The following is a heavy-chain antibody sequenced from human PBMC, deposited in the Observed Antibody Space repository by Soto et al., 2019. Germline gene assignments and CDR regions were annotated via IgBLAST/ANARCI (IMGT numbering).Heavy chain of an antibody. V-gene: IGHV4-30-4*01. Sequence: SETLSLTCTVSGGSIKSDYYWAWVRQFPGGGLQWMGYKYYSGATDSDPSLERRVSFSVDMSKNQFSLNLTSVTVADTAVYYCARGRPNYFYYGLDVWGQGIPVTVSS. CDR3: ARGRPNYFYYGLDV. CDR1: GGSIKSDYY. CDR2: KYYSGAT. J-gene: IGHJ6*02.